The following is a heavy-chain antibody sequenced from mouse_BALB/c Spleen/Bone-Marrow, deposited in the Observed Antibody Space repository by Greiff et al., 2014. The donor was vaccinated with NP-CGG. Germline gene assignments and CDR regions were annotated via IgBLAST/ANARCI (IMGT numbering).Heavy chain of an antibody. Sequence: VNLVESAAELARPGASVKMSCKASGYTFTTYTMHWVRQRPGQGLEWIGYIKPSSGYTEYNQKFRDKSTLTADKSSSTASMQLNSLTSEDSAVYFCARRYGNFYGMDYWGQGTSVTVSS. CDR3: ARRYGNFYGMDY. J-gene: IGHJ4*01. CDR1: GYTFTTYT. D-gene: IGHD2-10*02. V-gene: IGHV1-4*02. CDR2: IKPSSGYT.